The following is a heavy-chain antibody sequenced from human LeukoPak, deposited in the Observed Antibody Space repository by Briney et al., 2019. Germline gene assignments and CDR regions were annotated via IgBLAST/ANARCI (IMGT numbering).Heavy chain of an antibody. CDR1: GYTLTELS. D-gene: IGHD2-2*01. V-gene: IGHV1-24*01. J-gene: IGHJ5*02. CDR3: ATLGPIVVVPAAILDNWFDP. Sequence: GASVKVSCKVSGYTLTELSMHWVRQAPGKGLEWMGGLDPEDGETIYAQKFQGRVTMTEDTSTDTAYMELSSLRSEDTAVYYCATLGPIVVVPAAILDNWFDPWGQGTLVTVSS. CDR2: LDPEDGET.